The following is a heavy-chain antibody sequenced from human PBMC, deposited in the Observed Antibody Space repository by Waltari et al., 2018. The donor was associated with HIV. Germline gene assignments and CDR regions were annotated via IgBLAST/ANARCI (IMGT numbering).Heavy chain of an antibody. V-gene: IGHV3-30*18. Sequence: QVQLVESGGGAVHPGRSLRLSCAASGFTFSSYGMHWVRQVPGKGLEWVAVTSHDGSNKYYGDSVKGRFTISRDNSKNTLYLQMNSLSAEDTAVYYCAKETFTWGTLYNWMDPWGQGTLVTVSS. D-gene: IGHD1-1*01. CDR2: TSHDGSNK. CDR1: GFTFSSYG. J-gene: IGHJ5*02. CDR3: AKETFTWGTLYNWMDP.